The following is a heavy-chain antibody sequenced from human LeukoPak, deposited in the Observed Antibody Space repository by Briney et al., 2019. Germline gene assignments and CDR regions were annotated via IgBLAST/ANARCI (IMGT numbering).Heavy chain of an antibody. V-gene: IGHV4-34*01. J-gene: IGHJ4*02. CDR1: GGSFSGYY. D-gene: IGHD6-19*01. Sequence: SETLSLTCAVYGGSFSGYYWSWIRQPPGKGLEWIGEINHSGGTNYNPSLKSRVTISVDTSKNQFSLKLSSVTAADTAVYYCARGSGWYGYTPFDYWGQGTLVTVSS. CDR3: ARGSGWYGYTPFDY. CDR2: INHSGGT.